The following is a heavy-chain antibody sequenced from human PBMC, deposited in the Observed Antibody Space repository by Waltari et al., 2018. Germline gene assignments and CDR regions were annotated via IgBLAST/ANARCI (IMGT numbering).Heavy chain of an antibody. D-gene: IGHD6-13*01. J-gene: IGHJ4*02. Sequence: EVQLVESGGDLVQPGGSLRLSCAAYGFTLSGYTMTWVRQAPGKGRGWISYFMGTGKTIYSADSWKGRFPISRDNAQNSLFLQMNSLRVEDTAVYYCARVSGFRIATEAVFDYWGQGTLVTVSS. CDR2: FMGTGKTI. CDR1: GFTLSGYT. V-gene: IGHV3-48*04. CDR3: ARVSGFRIATEAVFDY.